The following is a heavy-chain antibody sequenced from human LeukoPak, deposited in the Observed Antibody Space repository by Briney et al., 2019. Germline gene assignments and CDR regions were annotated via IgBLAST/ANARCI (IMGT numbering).Heavy chain of an antibody. J-gene: IGHJ5*02. Sequence: GGSLRLSCAASGFTFSSYWMSWVCQAPGKGLEWVANIKQDGSEKYYVDSVKGRFTISRDNAKNSLYLQMNSLRAEDTAVYYCASGSLSGSTRFDPWGQGTLVTVSS. CDR1: GFTFSSYW. D-gene: IGHD1-26*01. V-gene: IGHV3-7*01. CDR2: IKQDGSEK. CDR3: ASGSLSGSTRFDP.